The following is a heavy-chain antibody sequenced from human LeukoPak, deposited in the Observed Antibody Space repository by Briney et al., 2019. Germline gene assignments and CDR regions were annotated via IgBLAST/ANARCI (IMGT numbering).Heavy chain of an antibody. CDR1: GFTFSSYA. Sequence: PGGSLRLSCAASGFTFSSYAMQWVRQAPGKGLEWVAVISYDGSNKYYADSVKGRFTISRDNSKNTLYLQMNSLRAEDTAVYYCARDLSLSYYYGSGSSSGPLGYWGQGNLVTVSS. CDR2: ISYDGSNK. CDR3: ARDLSLSYYYGSGSSSGPLGY. J-gene: IGHJ4*02. D-gene: IGHD3-10*01. V-gene: IGHV3-30*04.